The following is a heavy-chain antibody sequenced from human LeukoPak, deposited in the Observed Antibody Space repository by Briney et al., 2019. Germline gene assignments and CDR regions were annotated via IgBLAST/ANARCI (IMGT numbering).Heavy chain of an antibody. J-gene: IGHJ6*03. D-gene: IGHD1-14*01. CDR2: INPDGSVT. CDR3: AKTGFQWGEYFYYMDV. Sequence: GGSLRLSCAASGFTLGTYWMHWVRQGPWKGLVWVSRINPDGSVTGHADSVKGRFTISRDNSKNTLYLQMNSLIPEDTAVYYCAKTGFQWGEYFYYMDVWGKGTTVTVSS. V-gene: IGHV3-74*01. CDR1: GFTLGTYW.